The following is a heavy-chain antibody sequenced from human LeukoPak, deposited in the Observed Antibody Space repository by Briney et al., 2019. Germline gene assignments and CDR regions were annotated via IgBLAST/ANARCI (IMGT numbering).Heavy chain of an antibody. V-gene: IGHV3-7*01. J-gene: IGHJ6*02. CDR1: GFTFSNYW. CDR3: ARERCSSTSCYAHYYYGMDV. D-gene: IGHD2-2*01. Sequence: GGSLRLSCAASGFTFSNYWMSWVRQAPGKGLEWVANINQDGTEKYYVDSVKGRFTISRDNAKNSLYLQMNSLRAEDTAVYYCARERCSSTSCYAHYYYGMDVWGQGTTVTVSS. CDR2: INQDGTEK.